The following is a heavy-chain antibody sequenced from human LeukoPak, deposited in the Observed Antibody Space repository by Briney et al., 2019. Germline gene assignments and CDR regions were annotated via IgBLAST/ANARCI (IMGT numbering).Heavy chain of an antibody. Sequence: GGSLRLSCAASGFTFSSYAMSWVRQAPGKGLEWVSAISGSGDATYYADSVKGRFTISRDNSKNTLYLQMNSLRAEDTAVYYCARVSTTVNVLDYWGQGTLVTVSS. V-gene: IGHV3-23*01. CDR3: ARVSTTVNVLDY. CDR1: GFTFSSYA. CDR2: ISGSGDAT. D-gene: IGHD2/OR15-2a*01. J-gene: IGHJ4*02.